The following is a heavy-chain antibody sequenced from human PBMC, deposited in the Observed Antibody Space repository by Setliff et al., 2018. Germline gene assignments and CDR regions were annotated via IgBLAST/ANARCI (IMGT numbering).Heavy chain of an antibody. V-gene: IGHV4-39*07. CDR1: GGSISSSSHY. J-gene: IGHJ4*02. D-gene: IGHD1-1*01. Sequence: PSETLSLTCTVSGGSISSSSHYWGWIRQPPGKGLEWIGSIYYTGSTYYNPSLKSRVTMSVDTSKRQFSLKLGSATAADTAAYYCARDMGQPYYFESWGLGTLVTVSS. CDR2: IYYTGST. CDR3: ARDMGQPYYFES.